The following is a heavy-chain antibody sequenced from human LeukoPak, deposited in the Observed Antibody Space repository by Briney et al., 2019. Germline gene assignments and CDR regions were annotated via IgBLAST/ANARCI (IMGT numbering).Heavy chain of an antibody. V-gene: IGHV4-61*02. CDR1: GGSISSGSYY. Sequence: PSETLSLTCTVSGGSISSGSYYWSWIRQPAGKGLEWIGRIYTSGSTNYNPSLKSRVTISVDTSKNQFSLKLSSVTAADTAVYYCARLPQIAVGAFDIWGQGTMVTVSS. D-gene: IGHD6-19*01. CDR2: IYTSGST. J-gene: IGHJ3*02. CDR3: ARLPQIAVGAFDI.